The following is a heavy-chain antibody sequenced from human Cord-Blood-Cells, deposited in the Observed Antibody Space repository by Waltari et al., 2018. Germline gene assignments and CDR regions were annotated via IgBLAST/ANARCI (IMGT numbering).Heavy chain of an antibody. D-gene: IGHD7-27*01. CDR3: ATLPPAGDLDY. CDR1: GFTFSSYA. CDR2: ISGSGGST. Sequence: EVQLLESGGGLVQPGGSLRLPCAASGFTFSSYAMSWVRQAPGKVLEWVSSISGSGGSTYYADSVKGRFTISRDNSKNTLYLQMNSLRAEDTAVYYCATLPPAGDLDYWGQGTLVTVSS. V-gene: IGHV3-23*01. J-gene: IGHJ4*02.